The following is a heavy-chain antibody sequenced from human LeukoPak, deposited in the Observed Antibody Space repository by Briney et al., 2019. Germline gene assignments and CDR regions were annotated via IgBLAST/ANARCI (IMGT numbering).Heavy chain of an antibody. CDR1: GASISSYC. Sequence: PSETLSLTCTVSGASISSYCWSWIRQSQGKGLEWIGHICHSGSTNNNPSLKSRVTISVDTSKDQFSLNLSSVTTADTAVYYCARRRNSWFDHWGQGILVTVSS. J-gene: IGHJ5*02. CDR2: ICHSGST. CDR3: ARRRNSWFDH. V-gene: IGHV4-59*01.